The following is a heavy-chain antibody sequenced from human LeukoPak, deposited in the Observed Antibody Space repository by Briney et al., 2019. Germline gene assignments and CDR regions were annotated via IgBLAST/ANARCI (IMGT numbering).Heavy chain of an antibody. Sequence: PGGSLRLSCAASGFTFSSYSMNWVRQAPGKGLEWVSSISSSSSYIYYADSVKGRFTISRDNAKNTLYLQMNSLRAEDTAVYYCARGAMIAVPLGWFDPWGQGTLVTVSS. CDR2: ISSSSSYI. CDR1: GFTFSSYS. D-gene: IGHD3-22*01. J-gene: IGHJ5*02. CDR3: ARGAMIAVPLGWFDP. V-gene: IGHV3-21*04.